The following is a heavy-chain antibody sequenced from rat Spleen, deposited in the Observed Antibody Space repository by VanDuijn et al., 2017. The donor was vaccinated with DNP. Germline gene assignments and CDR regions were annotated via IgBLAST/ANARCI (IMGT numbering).Heavy chain of an antibody. D-gene: IGHD4-3*01. CDR3: IRWNSGHFDY. V-gene: IGHV5-22*01. J-gene: IGHJ2*01. CDR1: GFTFSHYY. Sequence: EVQLVESGGGLVQPGRSMKLSCAASGFTFSHYYMAWVRQAPTKGLEWVAYIGSDVYAPYYGDSVKGRFTISRDNAKSTLYLQMNSLRSEDMATYYCIRWNSGHFDYWGQGVMVTVSS. CDR2: IGSDVYAP.